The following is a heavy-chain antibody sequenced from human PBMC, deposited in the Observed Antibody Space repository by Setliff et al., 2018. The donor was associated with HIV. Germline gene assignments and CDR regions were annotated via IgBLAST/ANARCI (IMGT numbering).Heavy chain of an antibody. Sequence: ASVKVSCKASGYTFTAYYMHWVRQAPGQGLEWMGRMNPYSGDTVLAQRFHGRVTLTRNSSKRTAYMALSSLRYEDTAVYYCTRGPWGYDFWNGPSPMEVWGQGTTVTVSS. CDR1: GYTFTAYY. V-gene: IGHV1-8*02. D-gene: IGHD3-3*01. CDR3: TRGPWGYDFWNGPSPMEV. CDR2: MNPYSGDT. J-gene: IGHJ6*02.